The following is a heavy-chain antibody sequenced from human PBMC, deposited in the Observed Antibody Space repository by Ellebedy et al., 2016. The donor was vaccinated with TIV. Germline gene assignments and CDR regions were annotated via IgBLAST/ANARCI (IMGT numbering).Heavy chain of an antibody. V-gene: IGHV4-59*01. CDR2: VSYSGNT. Sequence: SETLSLXXTVSGGSISSYYWNWIRQPPGKGLEWIGYVSYSGNTNYNPSLKSRVTISVDTSKNQFSLRLSSVTDADTAVYYCARGTSITALGAFAIWGLGTMVTVSS. CDR3: ARGTSITALGAFAI. CDR1: GGSISSYY. J-gene: IGHJ3*02. D-gene: IGHD6-6*01.